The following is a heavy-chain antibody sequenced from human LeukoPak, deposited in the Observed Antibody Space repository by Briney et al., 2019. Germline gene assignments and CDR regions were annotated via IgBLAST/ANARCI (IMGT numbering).Heavy chain of an antibody. CDR2: ISSSGSTI. J-gene: IGHJ6*04. CDR3: AELGITMIGGV. CDR1: GFTFSSYE. D-gene: IGHD3-10*02. Sequence: GGSLRLSCAASGFTFSSYEMNWVRQAPGKGLECVSYISSSGSTIYYADSVKGRFTISTDNAKNSLYLQMNSLRAEDTAVYYCAELGITMIGGVWGKGTTVTISS. V-gene: IGHV3-48*03.